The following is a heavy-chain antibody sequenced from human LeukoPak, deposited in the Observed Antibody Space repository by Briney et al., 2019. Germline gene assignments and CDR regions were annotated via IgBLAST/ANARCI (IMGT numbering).Heavy chain of an antibody. CDR1: GGSISSYY. Sequence: SETLSLTCTVSGGSISSYYWSWIRQPPGKGLEWIGYIYYSGGTNYNPSLKSRVTISVDTSKNQFSLKLSSVTAADTAVYYCAKDRVGATLYFDCWGQGTLVTVSS. CDR3: AKDRVGATLYFDC. D-gene: IGHD1-26*01. V-gene: IGHV4-59*01. CDR2: IYYSGGT. J-gene: IGHJ4*02.